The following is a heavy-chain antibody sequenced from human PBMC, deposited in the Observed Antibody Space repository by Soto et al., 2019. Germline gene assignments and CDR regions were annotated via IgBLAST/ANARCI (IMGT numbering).Heavy chain of an antibody. CDR1: GFTFSNFG. V-gene: IGHV3-30*18. CDR3: AKDLHSSGWAAYNFDY. CDR2: ISYDGSTN. D-gene: IGHD6-25*01. J-gene: IGHJ4*02. Sequence: QPGGSLTLSCAASGFTFSNFGMRWVRQAPGKGLEWVALISYDGSTNYYADSVKGRFTISRNSTKKTLSLQITSTRAEDAAVYYCAKDLHSSGWAAYNFDYWGQGTLVTVSS.